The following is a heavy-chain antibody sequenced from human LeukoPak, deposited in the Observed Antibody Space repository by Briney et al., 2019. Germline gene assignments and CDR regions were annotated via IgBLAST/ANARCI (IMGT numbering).Heavy chain of an antibody. V-gene: IGHV1-46*01. J-gene: IGHJ6*02. CDR2: INPSGGST. CDR3: AKDIAYYYDSSGYYPQSYGMDV. Sequence: GASVKVSCKASGYTFTSYYMHWVRQAPGQGLEWMGIINPSGGSTSYAQKFQGRVTMTRDTSTSTVYMELSSLRSEDTAVYYCAKDIAYYYDSSGYYPQSYGMDVWGQGTTVTVSS. D-gene: IGHD3-22*01. CDR1: GYTFTSYY.